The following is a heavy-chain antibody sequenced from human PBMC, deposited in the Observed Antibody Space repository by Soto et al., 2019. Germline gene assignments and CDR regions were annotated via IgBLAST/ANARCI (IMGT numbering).Heavy chain of an antibody. CDR3: ARDGAAVRDPHGMDV. CDR1: GGFISSYY. Sequence: SETLSLTCTVSGGFISSYYWSWIRQPPGKGLEWIGYIYHSGSTIYNPSLKSRVTISVDMSKNQFSLKLSSVTAADTAVYYCARDGAAVRDPHGMDVWGQGTTVTVSS. J-gene: IGHJ6*02. V-gene: IGHV4-59*01. D-gene: IGHD3-16*01. CDR2: IYHSGST.